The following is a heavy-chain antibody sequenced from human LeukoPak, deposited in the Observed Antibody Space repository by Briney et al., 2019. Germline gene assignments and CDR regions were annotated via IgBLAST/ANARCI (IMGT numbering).Heavy chain of an antibody. V-gene: IGHV3-48*01. D-gene: IGHD3-9*01. CDR3: AREGYYDVLTGYYSRYYFDY. Sequence: GGSLRLSCAASGFTFSDYSMNWVRQAPGKGLEWVSYVSSTTTYYADSVKGRFTTSRDNAKNTLYLQMNSLRAEDTAVYYCAREGYYDVLTGYYSRYYFDYWGQGTLVTVSS. CDR1: GFTFSDYS. CDR2: VSSTTT. J-gene: IGHJ4*02.